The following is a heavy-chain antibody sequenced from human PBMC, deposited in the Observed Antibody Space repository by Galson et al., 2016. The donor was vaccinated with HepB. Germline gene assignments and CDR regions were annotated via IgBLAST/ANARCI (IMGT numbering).Heavy chain of an antibody. Sequence: TLSLTCTVSGASISSGDYFWSWIRQHPGKGLEWIGYVYHSGNTYYNPSLKGRLVISIDTSQSQFSLNLSSVTAADTAVYYCAREPAGGGLGYVDKWGQGTLVTVSS. CDR1: GASISSGDYF. D-gene: IGHD3-16*01. CDR2: VYHSGNT. J-gene: IGHJ4*02. CDR3: AREPAGGGLGYVDK. V-gene: IGHV4-31*03.